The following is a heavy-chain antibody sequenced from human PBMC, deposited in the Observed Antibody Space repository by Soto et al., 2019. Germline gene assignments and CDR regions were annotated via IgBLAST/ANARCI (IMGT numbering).Heavy chain of an antibody. CDR3: ATRSPAFDY. J-gene: IGHJ4*02. V-gene: IGHV1-18*01. CDR1: GYTFTSYG. Sequence: QVQLVQSGPEVKKPGASVKVSCKTSGYTFTSYGIAWVRQAPGQGLEWMGWISTSKGNTNYAQKFQGRVTMTTDTSTSTGDLELRSLRSDDTAVYYCATRSPAFDYWGQGTLVTVSS. CDR2: ISTSKGNT.